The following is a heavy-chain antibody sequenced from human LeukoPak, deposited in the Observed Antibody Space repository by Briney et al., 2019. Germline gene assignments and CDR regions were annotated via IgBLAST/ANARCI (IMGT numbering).Heavy chain of an antibody. CDR3: ARDNVLLWFGELLYQNWFDP. Sequence: GGSLRLSCAASGFTFSDYYMSWIRQASGKGLEWVSYISSSGRTIYYADSVKGRFTISRDNAKNSLYLQMNSLRAEDTAVYYCARDNVLLWFGELLYQNWFDPWGQGTLATVSS. D-gene: IGHD3-10*01. J-gene: IGHJ5*02. CDR2: ISSSGRTI. V-gene: IGHV3-11*04. CDR1: GFTFSDYY.